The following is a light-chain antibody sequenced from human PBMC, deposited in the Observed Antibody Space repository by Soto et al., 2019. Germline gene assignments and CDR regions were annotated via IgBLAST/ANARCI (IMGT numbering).Light chain of an antibody. CDR3: QQYNTWPRT. CDR2: GAS. Sequence: ETSMTQSPATLSMSPGERVTLSCGASQSVSSDLAWYQQKPGQAPRLLIFGASTRANGVPARFTGSRSGTDFTLTISSLQSEDFAIYYCQQYNTWPRTFGQGTKVDIK. J-gene: IGKJ1*01. CDR1: QSVSSD. V-gene: IGKV3-15*01.